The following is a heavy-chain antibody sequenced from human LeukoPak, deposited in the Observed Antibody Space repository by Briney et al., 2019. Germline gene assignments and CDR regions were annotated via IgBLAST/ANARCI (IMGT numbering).Heavy chain of an antibody. Sequence: GGSLRLSCAASGFTFSSYGMHWVRQAPGKGLEWVAVISYDGSNKYYADSVKGRFTISRDNSKNTLYLQMNSLRAEDTAVYYCSRTTGYSSGWYVLDYWGQGTLVTVFS. D-gene: IGHD6-19*01. CDR1: GFTFSSYG. CDR2: ISYDGSNK. J-gene: IGHJ4*02. CDR3: SRTTGYSSGWYVLDY. V-gene: IGHV3-30*03.